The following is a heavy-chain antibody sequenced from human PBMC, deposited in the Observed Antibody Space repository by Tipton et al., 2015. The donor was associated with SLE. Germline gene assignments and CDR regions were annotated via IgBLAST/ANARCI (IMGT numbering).Heavy chain of an antibody. V-gene: IGHV4-34*01. CDR2: SNDSGKT. Sequence: TLSLTCAVYGGSLSGHYWSWIRQTPGKGLECIGESNDSGKTNYNPALKSRATISVDTSRNQFSLRLTSVTAADTAVYYCSRGPEGPLGGAFHIWGQGSMVTVSS. CDR1: GGSLSGHY. J-gene: IGHJ3*02. D-gene: IGHD3-16*01. CDR3: SRGPEGPLGGAFHI.